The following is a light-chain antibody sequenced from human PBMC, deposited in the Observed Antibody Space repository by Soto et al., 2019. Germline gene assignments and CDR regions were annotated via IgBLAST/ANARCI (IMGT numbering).Light chain of an antibody. CDR1: QDISSH. Sequence: IQLTQSPSSLSASVGDRVIVTCRASQDISSHLVWYQQKPGKAPKLLIYDASTLQSGVPSRFSGSGSETDFTLTISSLQPEDFATYYCQQFDSFPHTFGPGTKLDIK. CDR2: DAS. CDR3: QQFDSFPHT. V-gene: IGKV1-9*01. J-gene: IGKJ3*01.